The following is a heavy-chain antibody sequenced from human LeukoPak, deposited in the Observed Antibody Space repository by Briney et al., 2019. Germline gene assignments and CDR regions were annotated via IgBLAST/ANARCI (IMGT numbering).Heavy chain of an antibody. Sequence: SETLSLTCTVSGGSISSGSYYWSWIRQPAGKGLEWIGRIYTSGSTNHNLSLKSRVTISVDTSKNQFSLKLSSVAAADTALYYCARDSLLPSAMGYYYMDVWGKGTTVTVSS. J-gene: IGHJ6*03. CDR1: GGSISSGSYY. D-gene: IGHD2-2*01. CDR3: ARDSLLPSAMGYYYMDV. V-gene: IGHV4-61*02. CDR2: IYTSGST.